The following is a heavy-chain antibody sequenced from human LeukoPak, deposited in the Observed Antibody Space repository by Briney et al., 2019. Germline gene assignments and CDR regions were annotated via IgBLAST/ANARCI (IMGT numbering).Heavy chain of an antibody. CDR1: GYSIRSAYY. J-gene: IGHJ4*02. CDR2: IYHSGST. CDR3: ARGLVVPAAMFDY. D-gene: IGHD2-2*01. V-gene: IGHV4-38-2*02. Sequence: SETLSLTCTVSGYSIRSAYYWGWIRQPPGKGLEWIGSIYHSGSTYYNPSLKSRVTISVDTSKNRFSLKLSSVTAADTAVYYCARGLVVPAAMFDYWGQGTLVTVSS.